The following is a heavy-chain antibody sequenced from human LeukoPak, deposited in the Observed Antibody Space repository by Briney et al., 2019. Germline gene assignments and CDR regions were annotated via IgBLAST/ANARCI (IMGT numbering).Heavy chain of an antibody. Sequence: GGTLRLSCEASGFTFSSYGMSWVRQAPGKGLEWVSVIRGRSGGTYYADSVKGRFTISRDNSKNTLYLQMNSLRAEDTAVYYCAKGNLWFGELLSIGGQGTLVTVSS. J-gene: IGHJ4*02. CDR3: AKGNLWFGELLSI. D-gene: IGHD3-10*01. CDR1: GFTFSSYG. CDR2: IRGRSGGT. V-gene: IGHV3-23*01.